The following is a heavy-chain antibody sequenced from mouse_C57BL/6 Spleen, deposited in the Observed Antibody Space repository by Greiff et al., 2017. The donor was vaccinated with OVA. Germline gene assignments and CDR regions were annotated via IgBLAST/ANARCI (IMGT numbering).Heavy chain of an antibody. Sequence: VQLQQSGAELARPGASVKLSCKASGYTFTSYGISWVKQRTGQGLEWIGEIYPRSGNTYYNEKFKGKATLTADKSSSTAYMELRSLTSEDSAVYFCASQLTGNPYWGQGTTLTVSS. D-gene: IGHD4-1*01. CDR1: GYTFTSYG. CDR3: ASQLTGNPY. V-gene: IGHV1-81*01. J-gene: IGHJ2*01. CDR2: IYPRSGNT.